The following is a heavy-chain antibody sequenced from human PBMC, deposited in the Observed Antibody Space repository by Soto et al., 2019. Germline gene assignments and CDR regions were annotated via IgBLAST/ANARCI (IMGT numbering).Heavy chain of an antibody. Sequence: QVQLVESGGGVVQPGRSLRLSCAASGFTFSSYGMHWVRQAPGKGLEWVAVISYEGSNKYYADSVKGLFTISRDNSKNTLYLQMNSLRAEDTAVYYCAKDRGSGYPYYYYGMDVWGQGTTVTVSS. CDR3: AKDRGSGYPYYYYGMDV. CDR2: ISYEGSNK. J-gene: IGHJ6*02. CDR1: GFTFSSYG. V-gene: IGHV3-30*18. D-gene: IGHD6-19*01.